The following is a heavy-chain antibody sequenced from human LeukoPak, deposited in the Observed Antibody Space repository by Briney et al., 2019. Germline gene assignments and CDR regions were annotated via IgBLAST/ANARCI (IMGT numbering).Heavy chain of an antibody. J-gene: IGHJ4*02. Sequence: SGTLSLTCNVSGVSVSDGRYYWTWIRQHPGKGLEWIGYKYYSGSAKYNPSLKSRLTISIDTSKNQFSLQLSSVTAADTAVYYCAREFTIFGVVLFDYWGQGTLVTVSS. CDR1: GVSVSDGRYY. CDR3: AREFTIFGVVLFDY. D-gene: IGHD3-3*01. CDR2: KYYSGSA. V-gene: IGHV4-31*03.